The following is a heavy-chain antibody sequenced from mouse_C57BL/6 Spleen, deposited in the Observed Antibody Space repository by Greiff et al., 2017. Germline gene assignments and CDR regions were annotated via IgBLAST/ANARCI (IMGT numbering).Heavy chain of an antibody. Sequence: QVQLQQPGAELVRPGTSVKVSCKASGYAFTNYLIEWVKQRPGQGLEWIGVINPGSGGTNYNEKFKGKATLTADKSSSTAYMQLSSLTSEDSAVYFCARKDYYGSNYAMDYWGQGTSVTVSS. J-gene: IGHJ4*01. CDR3: ARKDYYGSNYAMDY. V-gene: IGHV1-54*01. CDR2: INPGSGGT. D-gene: IGHD1-1*01. CDR1: GYAFTNYL.